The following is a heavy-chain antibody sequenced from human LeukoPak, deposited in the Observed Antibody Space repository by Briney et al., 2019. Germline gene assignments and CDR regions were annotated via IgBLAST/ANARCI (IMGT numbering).Heavy chain of an antibody. J-gene: IGHJ4*02. CDR1: GGSISSSDYY. CDR3: AREERTFSSSWSPFDY. V-gene: IGHV4-39*07. CDR2: IYYSGST. Sequence: PSETLSLTCTVSGGSISSSDYYWGWTRQPPGKGLEWIGTIYYSGSTYYNPSLKSRVTISVDTSKNQFSLNLSSVTAADTAVYYCAREERTFSSSWSPFDYWGQGTLVTVSS. D-gene: IGHD6-13*01.